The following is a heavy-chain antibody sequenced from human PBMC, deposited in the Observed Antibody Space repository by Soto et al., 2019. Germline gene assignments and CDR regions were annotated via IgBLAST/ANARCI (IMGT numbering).Heavy chain of an antibody. Sequence: GESLKISCKGSRYSFTSYWINWVRQMPGKGLEWMGRIDPSDSYTNYSPSFQGHVTISADKSISTAYLQWSSLKASDAAMYYCARHRHCSSTSCYAGGYYYYGMDDWGQGSTVTVSS. D-gene: IGHD2-2*01. J-gene: IGHJ6*02. V-gene: IGHV5-10-1*01. CDR1: RYSFTSYW. CDR3: ARHRHCSSTSCYAGGYYYYGMDD. CDR2: IDPSDSYT.